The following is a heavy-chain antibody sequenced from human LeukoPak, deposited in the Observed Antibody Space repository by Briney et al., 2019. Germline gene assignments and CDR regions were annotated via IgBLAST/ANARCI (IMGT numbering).Heavy chain of an antibody. CDR1: GFTFNIYA. D-gene: IGHD1-26*01. V-gene: IGHV3-23*01. CDR2: ISGSGDSA. Sequence: SGGSLRPSCAASGFTFNIYAMSWVRQAPGKGLEWVSAISGSGDSAHYADSVKGRFFISRDNSKNTVYLQMNSLRAEDTAVYYCAKDLRYSGTYTGFDYWGQGTLVTVSS. J-gene: IGHJ4*02. CDR3: AKDLRYSGTYTGFDY.